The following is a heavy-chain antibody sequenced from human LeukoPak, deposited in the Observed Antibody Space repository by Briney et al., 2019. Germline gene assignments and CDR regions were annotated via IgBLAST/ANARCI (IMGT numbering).Heavy chain of an antibody. Sequence: ASVKVSCKASGYTFTSYGISWVRQAPGQGLEWMGWIYPNSGGTKYAQKFQGRVTMTRDTSISTAYLELSRLRSDDTAVYYCAREHMTRVTLDYWGQGTLVTVSS. CDR2: IYPNSGGT. V-gene: IGHV1-2*02. D-gene: IGHD4-17*01. CDR1: GYTFTSYG. J-gene: IGHJ4*02. CDR3: AREHMTRVTLDY.